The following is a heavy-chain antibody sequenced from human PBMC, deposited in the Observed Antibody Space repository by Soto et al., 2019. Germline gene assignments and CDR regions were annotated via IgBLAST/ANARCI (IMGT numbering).Heavy chain of an antibody. Sequence: ASVKVSCKASGYTFTSYDINWVRQATGQGLEWMGWMNPNSGNTGYAQKFQGRVTMTRNTSISTAYMELSSLRSEDTAVYYCATKTLWFGELYYWFDPWGQGTLVTVSS. J-gene: IGHJ5*02. V-gene: IGHV1-8*01. CDR2: MNPNSGNT. CDR1: GYTFTSYD. CDR3: ATKTLWFGELYYWFDP. D-gene: IGHD3-10*01.